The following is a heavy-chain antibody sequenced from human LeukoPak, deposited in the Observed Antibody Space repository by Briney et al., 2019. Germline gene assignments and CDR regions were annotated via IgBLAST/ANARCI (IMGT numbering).Heavy chain of an antibody. CDR1: GFTFSSYG. J-gene: IGHJ4*02. D-gene: IGHD6-13*01. CDR2: ISGSGSST. Sequence: PGGSLRLSCAASGFTFSSYGMSWVRQAPGKGLEWVSAISGSGSSTYYADSVKGRFTISRDNSKNTLYLQMNSLRAEDTAVYYCAKDRERSSSWYWGYYFDYWGQGTLVTVSS. CDR3: AKDRERSSSWYWGYYFDY. V-gene: IGHV3-23*01.